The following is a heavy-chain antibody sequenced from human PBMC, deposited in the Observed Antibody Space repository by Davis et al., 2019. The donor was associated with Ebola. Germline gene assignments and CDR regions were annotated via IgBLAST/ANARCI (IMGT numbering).Heavy chain of an antibody. CDR3: ASLGTSY. CDR1: GGSISSYY. V-gene: IGHV4-59*01. J-gene: IGHJ4*02. CDR2: IYYSGST. D-gene: IGHD7-27*01. Sequence: SETLSLTCTVSGGSISSYYWSWIRQPPGKGLEWTGYIYYSGSTNYNPSLKSRVTISVDTSKNQFSLKLSSVTAADTAVYYCASLGTSYWGQGTLVTVSS.